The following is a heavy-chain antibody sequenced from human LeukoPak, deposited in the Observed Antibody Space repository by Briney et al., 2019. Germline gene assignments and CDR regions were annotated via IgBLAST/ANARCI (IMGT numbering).Heavy chain of an antibody. CDR3: ARERFDSSGYYY. Sequence: GGSLRLSCAASGFTFSSYSMNWVRQAPGKGLEWVSSISSSSSYISYADSVKGRFTISRDNAKNSLYLQMNSLRAEDTAVYYCARERFDSSGYYYWGQGTLVTVSS. CDR1: GFTFSSYS. V-gene: IGHV3-21*01. J-gene: IGHJ4*02. D-gene: IGHD3-22*01. CDR2: ISSSSSYI.